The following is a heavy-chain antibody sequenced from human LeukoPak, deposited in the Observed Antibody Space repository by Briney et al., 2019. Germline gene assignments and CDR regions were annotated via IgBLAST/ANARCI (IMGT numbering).Heavy chain of an antibody. CDR3: SRLTVRSGTYRMDV. Sequence: GGSLRLSCAASGFTFSSYSMNWVRQAPGKGLEWVGFIRSKTYGGTTEYAASVKGRFTISRDDSKSIAYLQMNSLKTEETAVYYCSRLTVRSGTYRMDVWGKGTTVTISS. D-gene: IGHD3-10*01. J-gene: IGHJ6*03. CDR1: GFTFSSYS. V-gene: IGHV3-49*04. CDR2: IRSKTYGGTT.